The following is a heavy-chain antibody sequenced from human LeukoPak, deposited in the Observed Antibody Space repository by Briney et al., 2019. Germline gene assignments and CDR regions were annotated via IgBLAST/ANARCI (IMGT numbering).Heavy chain of an antibody. J-gene: IGHJ4*02. CDR2: MNPNSGKA. CDR3: ASFGTPKSGYDFDY. D-gene: IGHD5-12*01. V-gene: IGHV1-8*01. Sequence: ASVKVSCKTSGYSFRSYDINWVRQATGQGLEWMGWMNPNSGKAGYAQKFQGRVTMTRNTSTNTAYMELSSLRSEDTAVYYCASFGTPKSGYDFDYWGQGTLVTVSS. CDR1: GYSFRSYD.